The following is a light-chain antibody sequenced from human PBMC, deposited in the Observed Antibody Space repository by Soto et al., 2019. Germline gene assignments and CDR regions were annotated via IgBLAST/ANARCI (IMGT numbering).Light chain of an antibody. J-gene: IGKJ1*01. V-gene: IGKV1-39*01. Sequence: IQMTQSPSSLSASVGDTVTITCRASQSITTSLNWYQQKSGKAPRLLIHAASNLHSGVPSRFSGSGSATDLTLTITSLQPEDSATYYCQQSYNSLWTFGQGTKVEIK. CDR2: AAS. CDR1: QSITTS. CDR3: QQSYNSLWT.